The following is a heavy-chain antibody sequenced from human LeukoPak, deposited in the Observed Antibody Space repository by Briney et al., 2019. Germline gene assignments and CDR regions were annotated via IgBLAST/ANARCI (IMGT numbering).Heavy chain of an antibody. Sequence: GSLRLSCAASGFTFSSYAMHWVRQAPGKGLEWVAVISYDGSNKYYADSVKGRFTISRDNSKNTLYLQMNSLRAEDTAVYYCARGTELGYCSSTSCSPYYFDYWGQGTLVTVSS. D-gene: IGHD2-2*01. CDR3: ARGTELGYCSSTSCSPYYFDY. V-gene: IGHV3-30-3*01. CDR2: ISYDGSNK. CDR1: GFTFSSYA. J-gene: IGHJ4*02.